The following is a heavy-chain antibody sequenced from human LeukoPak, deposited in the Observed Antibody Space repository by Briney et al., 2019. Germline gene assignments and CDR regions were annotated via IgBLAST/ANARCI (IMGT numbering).Heavy chain of an antibody. CDR1: GGSFTYYY. CDR3: ARGGVQNRLKY. J-gene: IGHJ4*02. D-gene: IGHD3-10*01. V-gene: IGHV4-34*01. Sequence: PSETLSLACALYGGSFTYYYWAWIRQTPGKGLEWIGGINYSGSTNFNPSLKSRVTISVNTSKNQFSLKLNSVTAADTAVYYCARGGVQNRLKYWGQGTLVTVSP. CDR2: INYSGST.